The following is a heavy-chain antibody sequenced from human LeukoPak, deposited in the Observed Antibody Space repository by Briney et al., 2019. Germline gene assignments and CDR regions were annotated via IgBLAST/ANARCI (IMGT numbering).Heavy chain of an antibody. J-gene: IGHJ4*02. D-gene: IGHD3-22*01. CDR2: IYYSGST. Sequence: PSETLSLTCTVSGGSISSYYWSWIRQPPGRGLEWIGYIYYSGSTYYNPSLKSRVTISVDTSKSQSSLKLSSVTAADTAVYYCAREKFSSGHYYYYFDYWGQGTLVTVSS. CDR1: GGSISSYY. CDR3: AREKFSSGHYYYYFDY. V-gene: IGHV4-59*01.